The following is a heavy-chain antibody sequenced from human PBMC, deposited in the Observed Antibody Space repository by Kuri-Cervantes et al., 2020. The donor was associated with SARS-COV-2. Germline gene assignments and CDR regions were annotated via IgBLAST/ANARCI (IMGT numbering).Heavy chain of an antibody. D-gene: IGHD3-3*01. CDR1: GFTFSSYW. CDR2: ISSSSSYI. J-gene: IGHJ4*02. Sequence: GGSLRLSCAASGFTFSSYWMSWVRQAPGKGLEWVSSISSSSSYIYYADSVKGRFTISRDNSKNTLYLQMNSLRAEDTAVYYCARDPNLPLRFLEWLSPLFDYWGQGTLVPSPQ. V-gene: IGHV3-21*01. CDR3: ARDPNLPLRFLEWLSPLFDY.